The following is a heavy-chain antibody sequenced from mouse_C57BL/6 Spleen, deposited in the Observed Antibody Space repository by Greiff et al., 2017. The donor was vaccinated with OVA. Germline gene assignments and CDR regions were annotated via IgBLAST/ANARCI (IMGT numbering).Heavy chain of an antibody. CDR3: TRDRDYYAMDY. D-gene: IGHD3-2*01. CDR1: GFTFSSYA. J-gene: IGHJ4*01. CDR2: ISSGGDYI. V-gene: IGHV5-9-1*02. Sequence: EVKLVESGEGLVKPGGSLKLSCAASGFTFSSYAMSWVRQTPEKRLEWVAYISSGGDYIYYADTVKGRFTISRDNARNTLYLQMSRLKSEDTAMYYCTRDRDYYAMDYWGQGTSVTVSS.